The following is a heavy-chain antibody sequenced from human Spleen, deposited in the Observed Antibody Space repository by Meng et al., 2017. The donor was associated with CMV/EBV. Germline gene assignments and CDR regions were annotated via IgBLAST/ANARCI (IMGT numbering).Heavy chain of an antibody. J-gene: IGHJ4*02. CDR2: IYSSGST. D-gene: IGHD3-3*01. V-gene: IGHV4-39*01. CDR3: VGQDFWSGSFPLDN. Sequence: SETLSLTCTVSGGSISSSSCYWAWIRQPPGKTLEWIGSIYSSGSTYYSPSLKSRVTISVDTSKNQFSLRLSSVTAPDTAVYYCVGQDFWSGSFPLDNWGRGTLVTVSS. CDR1: GGSISSSSCY.